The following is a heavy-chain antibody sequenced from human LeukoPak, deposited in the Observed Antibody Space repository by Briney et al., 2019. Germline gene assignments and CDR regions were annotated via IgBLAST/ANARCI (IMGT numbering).Heavy chain of an antibody. Sequence: GGSLRLSCAASGFSFSSYWMHWVRQAPGKGLVWASRIYSDGSTTTYADSVKGRFTISRDNADNTLYLQVTSLRAEDTAVYYCARDRFGHGSGTYTLDYWGQGTLVTVSS. J-gene: IGHJ4*02. CDR1: GFSFSSYW. V-gene: IGHV3-74*01. CDR2: IYSDGSTT. CDR3: ARDRFGHGSGTYTLDY. D-gene: IGHD3-10*01.